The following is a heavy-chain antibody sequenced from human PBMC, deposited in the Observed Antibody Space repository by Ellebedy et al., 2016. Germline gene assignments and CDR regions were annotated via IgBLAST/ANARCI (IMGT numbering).Heavy chain of an antibody. Sequence: SETLSLTCTVSGGSISSGGYYWSWIRQHPGKGLEWIGYIYYSGSTYYNPSLKSRVTISVDTSKNQFSLKLSSVTAADTAVYYCARSGGYYGQMLNYWGQGTPVTVSS. J-gene: IGHJ4*02. D-gene: IGHD3-10*01. CDR3: ARSGGYYGQMLNY. CDR1: GGSISSGGYY. CDR2: IYYSGST. V-gene: IGHV4-31*03.